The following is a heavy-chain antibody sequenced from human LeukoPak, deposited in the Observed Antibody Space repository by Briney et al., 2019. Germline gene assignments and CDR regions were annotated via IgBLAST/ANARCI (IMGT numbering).Heavy chain of an antibody. Sequence: PGGSLRLSCAASGFIFRSHTMNWVRQGPGKGLEWVSYISSTSGTTYYADSVKGRFTISRDNAKNSLYLQMNSLRAEDTAVYYCARRGYGSGKDWFDPWGQGTLVTVSS. D-gene: IGHD3-10*01. J-gene: IGHJ5*02. V-gene: IGHV3-48*01. CDR2: ISSTSGTT. CDR1: GFIFRSHT. CDR3: ARRGYGSGKDWFDP.